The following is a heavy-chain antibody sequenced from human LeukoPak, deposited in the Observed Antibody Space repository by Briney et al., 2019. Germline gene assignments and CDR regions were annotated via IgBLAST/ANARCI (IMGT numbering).Heavy chain of an antibody. Sequence: SETLSLTCTVSGGSLSSGGYYWSWIRQHPGKGLEWIGYIYYSGSTYYNPSLKSRVTISVDTSKNQFSLKLSSVTAADTAVYYCARDAVVKRDAFDIWGQGTMVTVSS. CDR3: ARDAVVKRDAFDI. V-gene: IGHV4-31*03. CDR1: GGSLSSGGYY. D-gene: IGHD4-23*01. J-gene: IGHJ3*02. CDR2: IYYSGST.